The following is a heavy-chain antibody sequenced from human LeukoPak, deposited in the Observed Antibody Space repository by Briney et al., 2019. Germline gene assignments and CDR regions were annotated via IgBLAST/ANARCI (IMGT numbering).Heavy chain of an antibody. CDR1: GGSFSGYY. D-gene: IGHD6-19*01. CDR2: INHSGST. V-gene: IGHV4-34*01. J-gene: IGHJ4*02. CDR3: AIVSGWRAFDY. Sequence: PSETLSLTCAVYGGSFSGYYWSWIRQPPGKGLEWIGEINHSGSTNYNPSLKSRVTISVDTSKNQFSLKLSSVTAADTAVYYCAIVSGWRAFDYWGQGTLVTVSS.